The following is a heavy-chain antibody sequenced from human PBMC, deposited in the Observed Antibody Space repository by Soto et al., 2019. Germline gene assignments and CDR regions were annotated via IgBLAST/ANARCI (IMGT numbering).Heavy chain of an antibody. CDR1: GGTFSSYA. Sequence: XSVKVSCKASGGTFSSYAISWVRQSPGQGLEWMGGIIPIFGTANYAQKFQGRVTITADESTSTAYMELSSLRSEDTAVYYCAARTRRFYYDSSGYVYWGQGTLVTVSS. CDR2: IIPIFGTA. V-gene: IGHV1-69*13. D-gene: IGHD3-22*01. J-gene: IGHJ4*02. CDR3: AARTRRFYYDSSGYVY.